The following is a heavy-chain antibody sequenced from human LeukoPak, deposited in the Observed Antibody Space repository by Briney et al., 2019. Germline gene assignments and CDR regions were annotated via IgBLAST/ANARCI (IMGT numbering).Heavy chain of an antibody. V-gene: IGHV4-59*01. Sequence: KSSETLSLTCSVSDDSITMYYWTWIRQPPGKGLEWIGYVDHTGSTNFNPSLNGRVSISRDTTNNLFSLRLRSVTAADTAVYYCAREGGGFDYWGQGTLVTVSS. CDR3: AREGGGFDY. CDR1: DDSITMYY. D-gene: IGHD2-15*01. J-gene: IGHJ4*02. CDR2: VDHTGST.